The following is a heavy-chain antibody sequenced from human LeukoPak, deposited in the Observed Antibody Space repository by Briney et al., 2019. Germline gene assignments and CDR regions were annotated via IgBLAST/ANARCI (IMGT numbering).Heavy chain of an antibody. D-gene: IGHD3-22*01. V-gene: IGHV3-53*01. CDR2: IYSGGST. J-gene: IGHJ4*02. Sequence: GGSLRLSCAASGFTVSSNYMSWVRQAPGKGLEWVSVIYSGGSTYYADSVKGRFTISRDDSKNTLHLQMNSLRAEDTAVYYCARINYYDGSGFYRDYWGQGTLVTVSS. CDR1: GFTVSSNY. CDR3: ARINYYDGSGFYRDY.